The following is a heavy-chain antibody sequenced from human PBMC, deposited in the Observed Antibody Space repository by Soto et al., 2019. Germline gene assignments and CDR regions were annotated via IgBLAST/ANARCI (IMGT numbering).Heavy chain of an antibody. CDR2: INPNSGGT. J-gene: IGHJ4*02. Sequence: ASVKVSCKASGYTFTGYYMHWVRQAPGQGLEWMGWINPNSGGTNYAQKFQGRVTMTRDTSISTAYMELSRLRSDDAAVYYCARDRRLAYSNSSPFDYWGQGTLVTVSS. CDR3: ARDRRLAYSNSSPFDY. V-gene: IGHV1-2*02. CDR1: GYTFTGYY. D-gene: IGHD6-6*01.